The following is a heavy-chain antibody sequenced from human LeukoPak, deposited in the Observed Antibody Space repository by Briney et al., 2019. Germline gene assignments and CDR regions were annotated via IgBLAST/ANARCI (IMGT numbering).Heavy chain of an antibody. J-gene: IGHJ5*02. CDR3: ARDKDIVVVPAGAWLGGWFDP. CDR1: GFTFSSYS. Sequence: GGSLRLSCAASGFTFSSYSMNWVRQAPGKGLEWVSYISSSSTIYYADSVKGRFTISRDNAKNSLYLQMNSLRAEDTAVYYCARDKDIVVVPAGAWLGGWFDPWGQGTLVTVSS. V-gene: IGHV3-48*01. D-gene: IGHD2-2*01. CDR2: ISSSSTI.